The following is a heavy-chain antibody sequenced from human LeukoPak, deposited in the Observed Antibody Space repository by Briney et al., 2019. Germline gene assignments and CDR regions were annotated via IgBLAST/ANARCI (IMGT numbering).Heavy chain of an antibody. D-gene: IGHD3-10*01. CDR3: ARDRYLNAYYYGSGSYYSYYYYMDV. J-gene: IGHJ6*03. V-gene: IGHV4-59*01. CDR2: IYYSGST. CDR1: GGSISSYY. Sequence: SETLSLTCTVSGGSISSYYWSWIRQPPGKGLEWIGYIYYSGSTNYNPSLKSRVTISVDTSKNQFSLKLSSVTAADTAVYYCARDRYLNAYYYGSGSYYSYYYYMDVWGKGTTVTISS.